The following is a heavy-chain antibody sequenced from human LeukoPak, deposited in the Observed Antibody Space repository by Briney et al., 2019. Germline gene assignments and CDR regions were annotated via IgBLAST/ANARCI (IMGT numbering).Heavy chain of an antibody. CDR2: IIPIFGTA. CDR1: GGTFSSYA. CDR3: AREARSSGSFDY. V-gene: IGHV1-69*13. Sequence: SVKVSCKASGGTFSSYAISWVRQAPGQGLEWMGGIIPIFGTANYAQKFQGRVTITADESTSTAYMELSSLRSEDTAVYYCAREARSSGSFDYWGQGTLVTVSS. D-gene: IGHD6-19*01. J-gene: IGHJ4*02.